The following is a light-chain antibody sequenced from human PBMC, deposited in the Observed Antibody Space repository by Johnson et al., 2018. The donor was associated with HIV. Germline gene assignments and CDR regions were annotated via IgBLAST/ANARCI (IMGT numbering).Light chain of an antibody. J-gene: IGLJ1*01. CDR1: SSNIGNNY. V-gene: IGLV1-51*02. CDR3: GTWDSSLTSYV. Sequence: TQPPSVSAAPGQKVTISCSGSSSNIGNNYVSWYQQLPGTAPKLLIYENSKRPSGIPDRFSASKSGPSATLGITGLQTGDEADYYCGTWDSSLTSYVFGAGTKVTVL. CDR2: ENS.